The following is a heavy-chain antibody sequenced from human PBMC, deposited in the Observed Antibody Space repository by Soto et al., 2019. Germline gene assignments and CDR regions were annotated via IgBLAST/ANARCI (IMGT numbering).Heavy chain of an antibody. D-gene: IGHD3-22*01. V-gene: IGHV1-46*01. CDR1: GYTFTSYY. CDR2: INPSGGST. CDR3: ARAAYYYDSSGYYYLRY. Sequence: GASVKVSCKASGYTFTSYYMHWVRQAPGQGLEWMGIINPSGGSTSYAQKFQGRVTMTRDTSTSTVYMELSSLRSEDTAVYYCARAAYYYDSSGYYYLRYWGQGTLVTVS. J-gene: IGHJ4*02.